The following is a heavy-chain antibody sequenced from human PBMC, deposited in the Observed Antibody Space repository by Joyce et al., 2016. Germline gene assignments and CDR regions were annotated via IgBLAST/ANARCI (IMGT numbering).Heavy chain of an antibody. J-gene: IGHJ5*02. CDR2: IIPIFNTS. V-gene: IGHV1-69*01. CDR3: ARKREGDESGLFWFDP. D-gene: IGHD2-15*01. Sequence: QVQLVQSGAEVKKPGSSVKVSCKASGGTLRSYAISWVRQAPGQRLDWLGGIIPIFNTSNYAQNFQGRSTISADESTNIVYREMHSLKSDDTAIYYCARKREGDESGLFWFDPWGQGTLVTVSP. CDR1: GGTLRSYA.